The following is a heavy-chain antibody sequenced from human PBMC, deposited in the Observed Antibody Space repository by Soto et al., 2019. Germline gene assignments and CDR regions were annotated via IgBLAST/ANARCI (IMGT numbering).Heavy chain of an antibody. CDR3: ARVIGGLYYFDY. CDR2: INPSGGNT. J-gene: IGHJ4*02. D-gene: IGHD3-16*01. Sequence: ASVKVSCKASGYTFTDYYMHWVRQAPGQGLEWMGIINPSGGNTKYSQKFQGRVTITRDTSASTAYMELSSLRSEDTAVYYCARVIGGLYYFDYWGQGTLVTVSS. CDR1: GYTFTDYY. V-gene: IGHV1-46*01.